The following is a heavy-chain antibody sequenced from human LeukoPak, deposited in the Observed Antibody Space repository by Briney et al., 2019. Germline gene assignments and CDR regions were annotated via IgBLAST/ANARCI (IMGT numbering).Heavy chain of an antibody. D-gene: IGHD1-26*01. J-gene: IGHJ1*01. CDR1: GFTFSSYA. CDR2: ISYDGSNK. CDR3: ARGPGGSPSAEYFQH. V-gene: IGHV3-30-3*01. Sequence: QPGRSLRLSCAASGFTFSSYAMHWVRQAPGKGLEWVAVISYDGSNKYYADSVKGRFTISRDNAKNSLYLQMNSLRAEDTAVYYCARGPGGSPSAEYFQHWGQGTLVTVSS.